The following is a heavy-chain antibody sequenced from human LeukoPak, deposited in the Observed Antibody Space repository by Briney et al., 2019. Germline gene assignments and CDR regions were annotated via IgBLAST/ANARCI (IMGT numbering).Heavy chain of an antibody. Sequence: GGTLRLSCAASGFTFSSYAMSWVRKAPGPGLEWVSTISGSGGNTYYADSVKGRFTISRDNSKNTLYLQMNSLRAEDTAVYYCAKYKSVAGHLHIDYWGQGTLVTVSS. J-gene: IGHJ4*02. CDR2: ISGSGGNT. CDR1: GFTFSSYA. D-gene: IGHD6-19*01. CDR3: AKYKSVAGHLHIDY. V-gene: IGHV3-23*01.